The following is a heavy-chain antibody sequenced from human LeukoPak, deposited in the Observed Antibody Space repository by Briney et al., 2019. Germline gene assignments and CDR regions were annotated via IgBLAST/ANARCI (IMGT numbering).Heavy chain of an antibody. D-gene: IGHD2-2*01. CDR2: ISYDGSNK. J-gene: IGHJ4*02. Sequence: GGSLRLSCAASGFTFSSYAMHWVRQAPGKGLEWVAVISYDGSNKYYADSVKGRFTISRDNSKNTLYLQMNSLRAEDTAVYYCAKRRGIVVVPAAILTPSLDYWGQGTLVTVSS. V-gene: IGHV3-30*04. CDR1: GFTFSSYA. CDR3: AKRRGIVVVPAAILTPSLDY.